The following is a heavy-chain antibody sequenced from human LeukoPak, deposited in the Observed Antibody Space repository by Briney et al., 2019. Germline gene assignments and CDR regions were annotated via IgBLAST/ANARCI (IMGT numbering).Heavy chain of an antibody. J-gene: IGHJ4*02. CDR1: GFTVSTNY. Sequence: GGSLRLSCAASGFTVSTNYMSWVRQAPGKGLEWVSVIYSGGSTYYADSVKGRFTISRDNSKNTLYLQMNSLRTEDSAVYYCARDFDYIAVAGNWGQGTLVTVSS. D-gene: IGHD6-19*01. CDR2: IYSGGST. V-gene: IGHV3-66*01. CDR3: ARDFDYIAVAGN.